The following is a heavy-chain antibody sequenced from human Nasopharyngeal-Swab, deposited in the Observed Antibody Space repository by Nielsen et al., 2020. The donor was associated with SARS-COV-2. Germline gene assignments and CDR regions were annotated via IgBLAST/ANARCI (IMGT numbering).Heavy chain of an antibody. V-gene: IGHV3-11*01. D-gene: IGHD6-19*01. CDR2: ISSSDSIR. CDR3: ARAGAVAGTSRSRYYYGMDV. Sequence: WIRQPPGKGLEWVSDISSSDSIRYYADSVKGRSTISRDNAKNSLYLQMNSLRAEDTAVYYCARAGAVAGTSRSRYYYGMDVWGQGTTVTVSS. J-gene: IGHJ6*02.